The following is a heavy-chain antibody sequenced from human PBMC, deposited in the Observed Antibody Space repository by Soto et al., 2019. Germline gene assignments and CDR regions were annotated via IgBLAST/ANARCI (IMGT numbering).Heavy chain of an antibody. CDR2: IFHVGST. CDR1: GGSISTNQW. V-gene: IGHV4-4*02. D-gene: IGHD3-3*01. Sequence: QVHLQESGPGLVKPSGTLSLTCAVSGGSISTNQWWNWVRQAPGKGLEWIGEIFHVGSTNYNPSLKSRVIISVDKSKNQFSLNLSSVTAADTAVYYRARLQPDTSGYYFDHWGQGALVTVSS. J-gene: IGHJ4*02. CDR3: ARLQPDTSGYYFDH.